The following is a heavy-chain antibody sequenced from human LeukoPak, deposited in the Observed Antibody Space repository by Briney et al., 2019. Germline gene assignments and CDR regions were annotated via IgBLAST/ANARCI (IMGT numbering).Heavy chain of an antibody. Sequence: PSETLSLTCTVSGGSISSSSCYWGWIRQPPGKGLEWIGEIYHSGSTNYNPSLKSRVTISVDKSKNQFSLKLSSVTAADTAVYYCARVSPPYGGYVLGFDYWGQGTLVTVSS. CDR1: GGSISSSSCY. CDR3: ARVSPPYGGYVLGFDY. CDR2: IYHSGST. V-gene: IGHV4-39*07. J-gene: IGHJ4*02. D-gene: IGHD5-12*01.